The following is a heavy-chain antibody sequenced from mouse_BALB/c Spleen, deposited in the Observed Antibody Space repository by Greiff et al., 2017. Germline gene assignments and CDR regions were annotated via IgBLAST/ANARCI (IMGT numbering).Heavy chain of an antibody. CDR3: ARRNLNYYAMDY. CDR1: GYTFTNYW. V-gene: IGHV1-63*02. CDR2: IYPGGGYT. Sequence: QVQLKQSGAELVRPGTSVKISCKASGYTFTNYWLGWVKQRPGHGLEWIGDIYPGGGYTNYNEKFKGKATLTADTSSSTAYMQLSSLTSEDSAVYFCARRNLNYYAMDYWGQGTSVTVSS. J-gene: IGHJ4*01.